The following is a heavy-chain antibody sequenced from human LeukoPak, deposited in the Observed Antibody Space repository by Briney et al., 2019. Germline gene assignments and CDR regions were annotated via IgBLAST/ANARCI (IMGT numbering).Heavy chain of an antibody. CDR1: GFTFSSYG. V-gene: IGHV3-30*03. CDR3: ARRPGDGYNYDY. J-gene: IGHJ4*02. CDR2: ISYDGSNK. Sequence: GGSLRLSCAASGFTFSSYGMPWVRQAPGKGLEWVAVISYDGSNKYYADSVKGRFTISRDNSKNMLYLQMNSLRAEDTAVYYCARRPGDGYNYDYWGQGTLVTVSS. D-gene: IGHD5-24*01.